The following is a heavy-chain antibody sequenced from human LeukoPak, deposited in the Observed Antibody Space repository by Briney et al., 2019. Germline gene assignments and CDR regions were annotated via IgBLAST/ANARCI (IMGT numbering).Heavy chain of an antibody. CDR3: ASTTVTTFDY. J-gene: IGHJ4*02. CDR1: GYTFTSQY. V-gene: IGHV1-46*01. Sequence: ASVKVSCKASGYTFTSQYIHWVRPAPGQGLEWMGIINPSGGSTSYAQKFQGRVTMTRDTSTSTVYMELTSLRAEDTAVYYCASTTVTTFDYWGQGTLVTVSS. CDR2: INPSGGST. D-gene: IGHD4-17*01.